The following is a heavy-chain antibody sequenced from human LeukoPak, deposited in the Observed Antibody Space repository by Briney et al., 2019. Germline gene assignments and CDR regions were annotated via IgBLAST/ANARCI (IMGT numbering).Heavy chain of an antibody. Sequence: SETLSLTCTVSGGSISSYYWSWIRQPPGKGLEWIGYIYYSGSTNYNPSLKSRVTISVDTSKNQFSLKLSSVTAADTAVYYCAAGIQLWICDYWGQGTLVTVSS. CDR1: GGSISSYY. V-gene: IGHV4-59*01. CDR3: AAGIQLWICDY. CDR2: IYYSGST. J-gene: IGHJ4*02. D-gene: IGHD5-18*01.